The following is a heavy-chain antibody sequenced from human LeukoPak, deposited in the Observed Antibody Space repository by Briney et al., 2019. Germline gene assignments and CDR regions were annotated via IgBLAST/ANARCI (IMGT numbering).Heavy chain of an antibody. Sequence: SETLSLTCIVSGASIVGHYWSWIRQPPGKGLEWIGYIYHSGSTYYNPSLKSRVTISVDRSKNQFSLKLSSVTAADTAVYYCARDGWPLWGQGTLVTVSS. CDR3: ARDGWPL. D-gene: IGHD3-10*01. J-gene: IGHJ4*02. V-gene: IGHV4-30-2*01. CDR1: GASIVGHY. CDR2: IYHSGST.